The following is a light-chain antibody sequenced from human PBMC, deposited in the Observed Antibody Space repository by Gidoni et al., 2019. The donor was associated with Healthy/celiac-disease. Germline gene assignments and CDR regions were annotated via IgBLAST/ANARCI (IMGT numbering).Light chain of an antibody. V-gene: IGLV3-1*01. Sequence: SYELTQPPSVSVSPGQTASITCSGDKLGDKYVCWYQQTPGQSPVLAIYQDTKRPSGIPERFSGSNSGNTATLTISGTQAMDEADYYCQAWDSSTRVFGGGTKLTVL. J-gene: IGLJ3*02. CDR2: QDT. CDR3: QAWDSSTRV. CDR1: KLGDKY.